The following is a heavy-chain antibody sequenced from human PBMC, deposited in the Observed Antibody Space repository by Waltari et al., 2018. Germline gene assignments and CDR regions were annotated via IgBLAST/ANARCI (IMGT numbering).Heavy chain of an antibody. CDR1: GFTFSSYA. CDR3: AKARFFRSGSLDY. V-gene: IGHV3-23*01. J-gene: IGHJ4*02. CDR2: ISGSGGST. D-gene: IGHD3-3*01. Sequence: EVQLLESGGGLVQPGGSLRLSCAAAGFTFSSYAMRWVRQAPGKGLGWVSAISGSGGSTYYADSVKGRFTISRDNSKNTLYLQMNSLRAEDTAVYYCAKARFFRSGSLDYWGQGTLVTVSS.